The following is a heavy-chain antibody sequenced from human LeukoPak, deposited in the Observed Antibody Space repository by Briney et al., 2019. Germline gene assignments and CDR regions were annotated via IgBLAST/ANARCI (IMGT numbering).Heavy chain of an antibody. Sequence: SETLSLTCTVSGGSISSGGYYWSWIRQPAGKGLEWIGRIYTSGSTNYNPSLKSRVTMSVDTSKNQFSLKLSSVTAADTAVYYCARGGSSWYENWFDPWGQGTLVTVSS. V-gene: IGHV4-61*02. CDR3: ARGGSSWYENWFDP. D-gene: IGHD6-13*01. CDR2: IYTSGST. CDR1: GGSISSGGYY. J-gene: IGHJ5*02.